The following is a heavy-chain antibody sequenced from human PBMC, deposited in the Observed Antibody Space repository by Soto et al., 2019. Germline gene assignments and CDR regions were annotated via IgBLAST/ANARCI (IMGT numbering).Heavy chain of an antibody. V-gene: IGHV1-18*01. CDR1: GYTFTSYG. D-gene: IGHD1-1*01. J-gene: IGHJ4*02. CDR2: ISAYNGNT. CDR3: TSADDGDY. Sequence: QVQLVQSGAEVKKPGASVKVSCKASGYTFTSYGISWVRQAPGQGLEWMGWISAYNGNTNYAQKRQARVTMTTDTSTTTANKELRSPRSKATAVYYCTSADDGDYWCQGTLVTVSS.